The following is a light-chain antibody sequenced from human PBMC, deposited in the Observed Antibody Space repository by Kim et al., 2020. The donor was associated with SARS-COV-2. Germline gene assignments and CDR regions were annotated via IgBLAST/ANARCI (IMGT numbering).Light chain of an antibody. J-gene: IGLJ3*02. Sequence: GQKVTISCSGSNSNIGKNFVSWFQQLPGTTPKLLIYDNDKRPSGIPDRFSGSKSGTSATLGITGLQTGDEADYYCGTWDTTLIAGVFGGGTKLTVL. V-gene: IGLV1-51*01. CDR2: DND. CDR3: GTWDTTLIAGV. CDR1: NSNIGKNF.